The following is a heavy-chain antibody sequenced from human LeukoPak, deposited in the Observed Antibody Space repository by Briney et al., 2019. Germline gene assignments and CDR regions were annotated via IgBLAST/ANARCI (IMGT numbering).Heavy chain of an antibody. CDR3: AGSRNGYNLLQH. Sequence: PGGSLRLSCAASELTVSSNYMSWVRQAPGKGQEWVSVIYSGGDTYYADSVKGRFIISRDNSKNTLYLQVNSLRAEDTAVYYCAGSRNGYNLLQHWGQGTLVTVSS. V-gene: IGHV3-53*01. CDR1: ELTVSSNY. D-gene: IGHD5-24*01. J-gene: IGHJ1*01. CDR2: IYSGGDT.